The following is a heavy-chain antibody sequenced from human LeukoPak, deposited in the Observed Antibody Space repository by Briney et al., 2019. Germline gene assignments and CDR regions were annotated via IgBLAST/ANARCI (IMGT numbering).Heavy chain of an antibody. Sequence: PGGSLRLSCAASGFTFSSYAMHWVRQAPGKGLEWVAVMSYDGTSEYYADSVRGRFTISRDSAKSSLYLQMNSLRAEDTALYYCAKDIAHDYGFDYWGQGTLVTVSS. CDR3: AKDIAHDYGFDY. V-gene: IGHV3-30-3*01. CDR1: GFTFSSYA. J-gene: IGHJ4*02. D-gene: IGHD4-17*01. CDR2: MSYDGTSE.